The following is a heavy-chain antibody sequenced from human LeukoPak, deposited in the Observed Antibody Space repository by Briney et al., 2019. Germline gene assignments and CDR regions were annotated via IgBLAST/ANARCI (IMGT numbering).Heavy chain of an antibody. J-gene: IGHJ4*02. CDR3: ARRNMRHNGLVY. D-gene: IGHD2/OR15-2a*01. CDR2: IIPIFGTA. Sequence: SVKVSCKASGGTFSSYAISWVRQAPGQGLEWMGGIIPIFGTANYAQKFQGRVTTTADESTSTAYMELSSLRSEDTAVYYCARRNMRHNGLVYWGQGTLVTVSS. CDR1: GGTFSSYA. V-gene: IGHV1-69*13.